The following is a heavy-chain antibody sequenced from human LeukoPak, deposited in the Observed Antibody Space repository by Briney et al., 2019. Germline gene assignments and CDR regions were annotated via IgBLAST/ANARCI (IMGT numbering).Heavy chain of an antibody. CDR1: GDSISSGDYY. J-gene: IGHJ6*03. V-gene: IGHV4-61*02. CDR3: ARVQVDTVVTPNYYYYYMDV. Sequence: PSETLSLTCTVSGDSISSGDYYWSWIRQPAGKGLEWIGRISSSGSTNYNPSLKSRVTISVDTSKNQFSLKLSSVTAADTAVYYCARVQVDTVVTPNYYYYYMDVWGKGTTVTVSS. D-gene: IGHD4-23*01. CDR2: ISSSGST.